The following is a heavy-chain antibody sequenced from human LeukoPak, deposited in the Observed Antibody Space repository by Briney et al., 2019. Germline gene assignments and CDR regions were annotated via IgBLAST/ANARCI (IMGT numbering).Heavy chain of an antibody. CDR1: GFTFSSYG. J-gene: IGHJ4*02. CDR2: IRYDGNNK. D-gene: IGHD3-22*01. CDR3: AKDYYDSSAYSPFDY. Sequence: GGSLRLSCAASGFTFSSYGMHWVRQAPGKGPEWVAFIRYDGNNKYYADSVKGRFTISRDNSKNALYLQMNSLRAEDTAVYYCAKDYYDSSAYSPFDYWGQGTLVTVSS. V-gene: IGHV3-30*02.